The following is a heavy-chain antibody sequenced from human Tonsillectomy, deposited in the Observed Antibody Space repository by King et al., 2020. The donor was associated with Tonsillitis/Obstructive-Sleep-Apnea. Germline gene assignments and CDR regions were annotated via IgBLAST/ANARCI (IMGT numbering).Heavy chain of an antibody. V-gene: IGHV1-18*01. D-gene: IGHD1-20*01. CDR1: GYTFTSYG. Sequence: VQLVESGAEVKKPGASVKVSCKASGYTFTSYGISWVRQAPGQGLEWMGWISAYNGNTNYAQKLQGRVTMTTDTSTSTAYMELRSLRSDDTAVYYCARITGTTPPHYYYYMDVWGKGTTVTVSS. CDR3: ARITGTTPPHYYYYMDV. CDR2: ISAYNGNT. J-gene: IGHJ6*03.